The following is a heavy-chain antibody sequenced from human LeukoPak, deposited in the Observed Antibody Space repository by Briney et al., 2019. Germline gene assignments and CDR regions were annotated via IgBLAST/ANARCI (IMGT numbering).Heavy chain of an antibody. V-gene: IGHV3-30*18. CDR2: ISYDGSNK. J-gene: IGHJ4*02. CDR3: AKDPEDGYSNFDY. D-gene: IGHD5-24*01. CDR1: GFTFSSYG. Sequence: PGGSLRLSCAASGFTFSSYGMHWVRQAPGKGLEWVAVISYDGSNKYYADSVKGRFTISRDNSKNTLYLQMNSLRAEDTAVYYCAKDPEDGYSNFDYWGQGTLVTVSS.